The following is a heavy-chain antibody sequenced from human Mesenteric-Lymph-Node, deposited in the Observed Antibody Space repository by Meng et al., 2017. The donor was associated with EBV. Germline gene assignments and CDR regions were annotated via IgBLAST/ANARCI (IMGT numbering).Heavy chain of an antibody. CDR2: INSDGSST. D-gene: IGHD6-25*01. V-gene: IGHV3-74*01. J-gene: IGHJ4*02. CDR3: ARSAPAPDY. Sequence: LGESGGGLVQPGGSLRLSCAASGFTFNTYWMHWVRQAPGKGLVWVSRINSDGSSTFYADSVKGRFTISRDDAKNTLYLQMNSLRAEDTAVYYCARSAPAPDYWGQGTLVTVSS. CDR1: GFTFNTYW.